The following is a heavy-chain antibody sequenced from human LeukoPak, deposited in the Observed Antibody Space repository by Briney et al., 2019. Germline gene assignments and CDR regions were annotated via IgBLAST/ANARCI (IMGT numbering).Heavy chain of an antibody. D-gene: IGHD3-22*01. CDR1: GYTFTSYG. V-gene: IGHV1-18*01. CDR3: ARGRPPHYYDSSGYYLILFY. J-gene: IGHJ4*02. Sequence: ASVKVSCKASGYTFTSYGISWVRQAPGQGLEWMGWISAYNGNTNYAQKLQGRVTMTTDTSTSTAYMELRSLRSEDTAVYYCARGRPPHYYDSSGYYLILFYWGQGTLVTVSS. CDR2: ISAYNGNT.